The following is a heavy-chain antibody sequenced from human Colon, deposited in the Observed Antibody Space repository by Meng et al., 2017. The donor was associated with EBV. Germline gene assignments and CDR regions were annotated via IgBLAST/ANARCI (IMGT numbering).Heavy chain of an antibody. Sequence: EVQLVESGGGLVQPGXSLRVLCAASGFTFSIYGMSWARPAPGKGLEWVSTIRCSGDGTYYADSVKGRFTISRDNSKNTLYLQMNRLTAEDPAIYYCAKRSPIIQGVISYHFDYWGPGTLVTVSS. D-gene: IGHD3-10*01. CDR1: GFTFSIYG. J-gene: IGHJ4*02. CDR2: IRCSGDGT. CDR3: AKRSPIIQGVISYHFDY. V-gene: IGHV3-23*04.